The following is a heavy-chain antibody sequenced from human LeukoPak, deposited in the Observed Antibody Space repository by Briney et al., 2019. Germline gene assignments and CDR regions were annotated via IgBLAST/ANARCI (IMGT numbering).Heavy chain of an antibody. J-gene: IGHJ5*02. CDR2: IYTSGST. V-gene: IGHV4-4*07. CDR1: GGSISSYY. CDR3: AGHHVPYYYDSSAPRWGKQNWFDP. Sequence: SETLSLTCTVSGGSISSYYWSWIRQPAGKGLEWIGRIYTSGSTNYNPSLKSRVTMSVDTSKNQFSLKLSSVTAANTAVYYCAGHHVPYYYDSSAPRWGKQNWFDPWGQGTLVTVSS. D-gene: IGHD3-22*01.